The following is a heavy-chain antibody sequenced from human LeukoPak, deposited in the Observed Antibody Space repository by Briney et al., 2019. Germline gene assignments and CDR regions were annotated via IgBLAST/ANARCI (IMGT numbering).Heavy chain of an antibody. J-gene: IGHJ4*02. Sequence: GGSLRLSCAASGFTLSPFIMDWVRQSPGKGPVWVSRIGPDGSATHYADFVKGRFTISRDNARNTLYLRISSLSVEDTAVYFCARDMWGTYDYWGQGALVTVSS. CDR1: GFTLSPFI. CDR3: ARDMWGTYDY. D-gene: IGHD1-14*01. CDR2: IGPDGSAT. V-gene: IGHV3-74*01.